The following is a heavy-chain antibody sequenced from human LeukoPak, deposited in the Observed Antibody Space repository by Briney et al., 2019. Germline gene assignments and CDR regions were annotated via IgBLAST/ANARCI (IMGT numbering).Heavy chain of an antibody. Sequence: PGRSLRLSCAASGFTFSSYGMHWVRQAPGKGLEWVAFIRYDGSNKYYADSVKGRFTISRDNSKNTLYLQMNSLRAEDTAVYYCAKEPFPIYGDYVRYYFDYWGQGTLVTVSS. CDR3: AKEPFPIYGDYVRYYFDY. CDR1: GFTFSSYG. V-gene: IGHV3-30*02. J-gene: IGHJ4*02. D-gene: IGHD4-17*01. CDR2: IRYDGSNK.